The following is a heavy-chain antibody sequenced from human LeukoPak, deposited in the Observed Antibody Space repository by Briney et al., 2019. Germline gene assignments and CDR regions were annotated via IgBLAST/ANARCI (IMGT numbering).Heavy chain of an antibody. CDR2: INHSGST. J-gene: IGHJ3*02. Sequence: PSETLSLTCTVSGGSISSGNYHWAWIRQPPGKGLEWIGEINHSGSTNYNPSLKSRVTISVDTSKNQFSLKLSSVTAADTAVYYCARPRGKNWNYPRRDDAFDIWGQGTMVTVSS. CDR1: GGSISSGNYH. V-gene: IGHV4-39*07. CDR3: ARPRGKNWNYPRRDDAFDI. D-gene: IGHD1-7*01.